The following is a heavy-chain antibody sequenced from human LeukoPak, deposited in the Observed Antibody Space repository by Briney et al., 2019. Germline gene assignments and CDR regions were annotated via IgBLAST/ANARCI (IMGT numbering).Heavy chain of an antibody. CDR2: ISYDGSNK. Sequence: GRSLRLSCAASGFTFSSYAMHWVRQAPGKGLEWVAVISYDGSNKYYADSVKGRFTISRDNSKNTLYLQMNSLRAEDTAVYYCARDESSYGDYGTDYWGQGTLVTVSS. CDR1: GFTFSSYA. D-gene: IGHD4-17*01. CDR3: ARDESSYGDYGTDY. V-gene: IGHV3-30*04. J-gene: IGHJ4*02.